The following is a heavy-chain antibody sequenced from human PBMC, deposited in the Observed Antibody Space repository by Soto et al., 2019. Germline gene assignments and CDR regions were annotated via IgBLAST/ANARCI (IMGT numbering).Heavy chain of an antibody. CDR2: IYYSGNT. J-gene: IGHJ3*02. D-gene: IGHD1-1*01. CDR3: AQALVFTGGDGFDI. V-gene: IGHV4-31*02. Sequence: QVRVQEWGPGLVKPSQTLSLKCSVSGGSITTGGRYWSWIRQLPGKGLEWIGDIYYSGNTYYNASLKSRVTISVEAAKNQFSLKLSSVTAADTAVYYCAQALVFTGGDGFDIWGQGRLVTVSS. CDR1: GGSITTGGRY.